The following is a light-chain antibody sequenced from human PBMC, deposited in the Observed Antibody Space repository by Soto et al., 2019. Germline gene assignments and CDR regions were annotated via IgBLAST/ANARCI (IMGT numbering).Light chain of an antibody. V-gene: IGKV1-5*01. Sequence: DIQMTQSPSTLSASVGDRITITCRASQSIRSWLAWYQQKPEKAPTLLIYDASILESGVPSRFSGSGSGTEFTLTISSLEPEDFAVYFCQQRSEWPLCTFGQGTKLEIK. CDR2: DAS. CDR3: QQRSEWPLCT. CDR1: QSIRSW. J-gene: IGKJ2*02.